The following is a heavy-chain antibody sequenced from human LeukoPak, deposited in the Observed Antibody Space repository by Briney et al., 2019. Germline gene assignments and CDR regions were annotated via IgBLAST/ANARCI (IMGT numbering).Heavy chain of an antibody. D-gene: IGHD6-19*01. J-gene: IGHJ4*02. CDR1: GFTFSSYE. Sequence: GGSLRLSCAAPGFTFSSYEMNWVRQAPGKGLEWVSYISSSGSTIYYADSVKGRFTISRDNAKNSLYLQMNSLRAEDTAVYYCASGRGSGWYKLDYWGQGTLVTVSS. V-gene: IGHV3-48*03. CDR2: ISSSGSTI. CDR3: ASGRGSGWYKLDY.